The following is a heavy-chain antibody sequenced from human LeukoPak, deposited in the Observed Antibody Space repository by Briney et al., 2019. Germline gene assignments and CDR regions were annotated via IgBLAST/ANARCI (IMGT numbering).Heavy chain of an antibody. J-gene: IGHJ6*02. CDR3: ARSMKYYYGMDV. Sequence: GRSLRLSCAGSGFTFSSYGMHWVRQAPGKGLEWVAVIWYDGSNKYYADSVKGRFTISRDNSKNTLYLQMNSLRAEDTAVYYCARSMKYYYGMDVWGQGTTVTVSS. V-gene: IGHV3-33*01. CDR1: GFTFSSYG. CDR2: IWYDGSNK.